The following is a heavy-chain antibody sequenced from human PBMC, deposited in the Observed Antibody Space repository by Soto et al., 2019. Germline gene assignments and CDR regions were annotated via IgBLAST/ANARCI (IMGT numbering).Heavy chain of an antibody. D-gene: IGHD4-4*01. CDR1: GFTFSGSA. Sequence: GGSLRLSCAASGFTFSGSAMHWVRQASGKGLEWVGRIRSKANSYATAYAASVKGRFTISRDDSKNTAYLQMNSLKTEDTAVYYCTRFVGDYSRYYYYGMDVWGQGTTVTVSS. J-gene: IGHJ6*02. V-gene: IGHV3-73*01. CDR2: IRSKANSYAT. CDR3: TRFVGDYSRYYYYGMDV.